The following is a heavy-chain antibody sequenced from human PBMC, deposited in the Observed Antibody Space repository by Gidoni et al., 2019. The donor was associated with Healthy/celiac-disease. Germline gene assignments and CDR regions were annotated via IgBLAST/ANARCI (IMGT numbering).Heavy chain of an antibody. CDR1: GGTFSSYP. Sequence: QVQLVQSGAEVKKPGSSVKVSSKASGGTFSSYPLSWVRQAPGQGLEWMGGIIPIFGTANDAQKFQGRVTITADESTSTAYMELRSLRAEDTAVDYCARGNCSGGSCYPRYYYMDVWGKGTTVTVSS. V-gene: IGHV1-69*01. D-gene: IGHD2-15*01. CDR3: ARGNCSGGSCYPRYYYMDV. J-gene: IGHJ6*03. CDR2: IIPIFGTA.